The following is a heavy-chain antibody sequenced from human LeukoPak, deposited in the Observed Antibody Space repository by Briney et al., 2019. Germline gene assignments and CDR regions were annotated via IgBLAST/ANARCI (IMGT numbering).Heavy chain of an antibody. D-gene: IGHD3-3*01. CDR2: VHLDGST. J-gene: IGHJ4*02. CDR3: AREGGFYRPLDY. CDR1: GGSVINTNW. Sequence: PSGTLSLTCGVSGGSVINTNWWTWVRQPPGKGLEWIGEVHLDGSTNYNPSLESRLTMSVDVSENQVSLKLTSVTAADTAVYYCAREGGFYRPLDYSGQGTLVTVSS. V-gene: IGHV4-4*02.